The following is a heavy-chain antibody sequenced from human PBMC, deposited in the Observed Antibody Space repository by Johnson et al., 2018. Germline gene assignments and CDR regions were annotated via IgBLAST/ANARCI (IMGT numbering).Heavy chain of an antibody. V-gene: IGHV1-8*01. CDR3: ARGGMDGDWFDP. CDR2: MNPNSGNT. Sequence: VHLVQSWAEVKNPGASVKVSCKASGYTFTSYDINWVRQATGQGLEWMGWMNPNSGNTGYAQKFQGRVTMTRNTSISTAYMELSSLRSADTAVYYCARGGMDGDWFDPWGQGTLVTVSS. D-gene: IGHD1-14*01. CDR1: GYTFTSYD. J-gene: IGHJ5*02.